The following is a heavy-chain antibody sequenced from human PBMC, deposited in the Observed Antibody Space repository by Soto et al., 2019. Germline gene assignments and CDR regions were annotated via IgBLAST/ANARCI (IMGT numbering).Heavy chain of an antibody. J-gene: IGHJ3*02. CDR1: GGTFSTSS. Sequence: QVLLVQSGAEMKKPGSSVKVSCKASGGTFSTSSINWVRQAPGQRPEWMGNILPIFGTADYAQKFQGRVTISADKSTNTAYMELRSLLSEDTAVYYCARGHEFGGNADAFGIWGQGTVVTVSS. CDR2: ILPIFGTA. D-gene: IGHD2-15*01. CDR3: ARGHEFGGNADAFGI. V-gene: IGHV1-69*14.